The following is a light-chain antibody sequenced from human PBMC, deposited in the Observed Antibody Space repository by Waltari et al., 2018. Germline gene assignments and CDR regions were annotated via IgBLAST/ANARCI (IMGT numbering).Light chain of an antibody. CDR3: CSNVGSSVF. Sequence: QSALTQPASVSGSPGQSITISCTGFNSNVGSYNIVSWYQKHPGKAPKLLIYEGNRRPSGVSNRFSGSKSDNTASLTLSGLQAEDEADYYCCSNVGSSVFFGGGTKLTVL. J-gene: IGLJ2*01. V-gene: IGLV2-23*03. CDR2: EGN. CDR1: NSNVGSYNI.